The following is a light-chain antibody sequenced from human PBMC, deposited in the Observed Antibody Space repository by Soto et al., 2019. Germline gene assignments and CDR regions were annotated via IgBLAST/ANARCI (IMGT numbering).Light chain of an antibody. CDR1: SSDVGDYDY. CDR2: DVS. V-gene: IGLV2-11*01. CDR3: CSYAGTSTYV. J-gene: IGLJ1*01. Sequence: QSALTQPPSVSGSPGQSVTISCTGTSSDVGDYDYVSWYLQHPGTAPKLLISDVSRRHSGVPDRFSGSKSGNTASLTISGLQVDDEGDYYCCSYAGTSTYVFGTGTKLIVL.